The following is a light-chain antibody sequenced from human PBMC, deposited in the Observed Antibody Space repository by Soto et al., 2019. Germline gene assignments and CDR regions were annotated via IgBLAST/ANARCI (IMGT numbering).Light chain of an antibody. CDR1: QSISSW. Sequence: DIQMTQSPSTLSASVGDRVTITCRASQSISSWLAWYQQKPGKAPKLLIYKASTLESGVPSRFSGSGSGTEITLTISSLQPEDFATYYCQQLNSYPRTFGQGSKVEIK. CDR2: KAS. J-gene: IGKJ1*01. V-gene: IGKV1-5*03. CDR3: QQLNSYPRT.